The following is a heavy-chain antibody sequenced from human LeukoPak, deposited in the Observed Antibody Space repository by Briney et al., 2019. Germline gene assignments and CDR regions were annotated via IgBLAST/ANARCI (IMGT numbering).Heavy chain of an antibody. J-gene: IGHJ4*02. CDR2: IKQDGSEK. V-gene: IGHV3-7*01. CDR1: GFTFSSYW. CDR3: ARALTAGGYSYGLYYFDY. Sequence: GGSLRLSCAASGFTFSSYWMSWVRQAPGKGLEWVANIKQDGSEKYYVDSVKGRFTISRDNAKNSLYLQMNSLRAEDTAVYYCARALTAGGYSYGLYYFDYWGQGTLVTVSS. D-gene: IGHD5-18*01.